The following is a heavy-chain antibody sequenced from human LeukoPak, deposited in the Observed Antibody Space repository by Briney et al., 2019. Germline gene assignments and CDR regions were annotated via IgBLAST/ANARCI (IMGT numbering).Heavy chain of an antibody. CDR2: LSGSGVST. Sequence: GGSLRLSCAASGFTFSNYEMNWVRQAPGKGLEWVSTLSGSGVSTYYADSVKGRFTISRDNSKNTLYLQMNSLRDEDTAVYYCAKEGGTRGYSYGHAFEYWGQGTLVTVSS. CDR1: GFTFSNYE. V-gene: IGHV3-23*01. D-gene: IGHD5-18*01. J-gene: IGHJ4*02. CDR3: AKEGGTRGYSYGHAFEY.